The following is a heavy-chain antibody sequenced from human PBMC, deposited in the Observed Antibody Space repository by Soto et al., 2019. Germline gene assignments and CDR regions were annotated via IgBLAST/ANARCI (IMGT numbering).Heavy chain of an antibody. CDR2: IIPVVGTA. J-gene: IGHJ6*02. CDR3: SRGDATKIVVTTYYGMDV. V-gene: IGHV1-69*12. Sequence: QVQLVQSGAEVKKPGSSVRVSCKASGGTLRNYGISWVRQAPGQGLEWMGGIIPVVGTANYAQKFQGRVTITADESTSTVYMDVTSLRSEDTAVYYCSRGDATKIVVTTYYGMDVWGQWTTVTVSS. D-gene: IGHD4-17*01. CDR1: GGTLRNYG.